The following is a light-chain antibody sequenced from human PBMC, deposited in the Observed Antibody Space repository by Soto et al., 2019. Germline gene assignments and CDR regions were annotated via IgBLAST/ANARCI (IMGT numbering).Light chain of an antibody. CDR2: DAS. Sequence: DVQMTQSPSSLSVSVGDRVIITCKANQSIANFLNWFQHKPGEAPKLLISDASHLELGVPSRFSGSRSGTDFVLDISNLQSEDVATYFCQQYEDLPLTFGGGTKVDI. CDR3: QQYEDLPLT. CDR1: QSIANF. V-gene: IGKV1-33*01. J-gene: IGKJ4*01.